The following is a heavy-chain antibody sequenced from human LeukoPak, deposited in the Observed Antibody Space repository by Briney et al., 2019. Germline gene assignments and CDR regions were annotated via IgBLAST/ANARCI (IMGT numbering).Heavy chain of an antibody. Sequence: GGSLRLSCAASGFTFSNYWMHWVRQAPGKGLVWVSRINSDGSSTSYADSVKGRFTISRDNAKNTLYLQMNSLRAEDTAEYYCARESSVGAHKAFDYWGQGTLVTVSS. CDR1: GFTFSNYW. J-gene: IGHJ4*02. CDR3: ARESSVGAHKAFDY. V-gene: IGHV3-74*01. D-gene: IGHD1-26*01. CDR2: INSDGSST.